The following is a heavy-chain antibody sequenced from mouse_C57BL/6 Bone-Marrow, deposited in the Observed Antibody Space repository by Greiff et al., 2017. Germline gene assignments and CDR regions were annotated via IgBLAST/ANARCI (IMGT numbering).Heavy chain of an antibody. CDR3: ARPPYYYGSRGGDFDV. D-gene: IGHD1-1*01. Sequence: VQLQQSGAELARPGASVKMSCKASGYTFTSYTMHWVKQRPGQGLEWIGYINPSSGYTKYNQKFKDKATLTADKSSSTAYMQLSSLTSEDSAVYYCARPPYYYGSRGGDFDVWGTGTTVTVSS. CDR1: GYTFTSYT. J-gene: IGHJ1*03. CDR2: INPSSGYT. V-gene: IGHV1-4*01.